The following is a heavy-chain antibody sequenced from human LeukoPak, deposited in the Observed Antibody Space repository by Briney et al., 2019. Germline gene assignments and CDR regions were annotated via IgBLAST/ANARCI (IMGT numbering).Heavy chain of an antibody. CDR3: ARKYTYGLD. D-gene: IGHD5-18*01. V-gene: IGHV3-66*01. J-gene: IGHJ4*02. CDR2: IYSGGNT. Sequence: GGSLTLSCAASGFTVSSNFMSWVRQAPGQGLELVSVIYSGGNTYYADSVRGRFTIFRDNSKNTLYLQMNSLRAEDTAMYYCARKYTYGLDWGQGTLVTVSS. CDR1: GFTVSSNF.